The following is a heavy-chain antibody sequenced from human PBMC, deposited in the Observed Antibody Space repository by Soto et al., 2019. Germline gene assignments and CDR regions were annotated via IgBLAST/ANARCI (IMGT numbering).Heavy chain of an antibody. V-gene: IGHV3-30-3*01. CDR3: ARTALRRFGEFLIPDAFDI. J-gene: IGHJ3*02. Sequence: QVQLVESGGGVVQPGRSLRLSCAASGFTFSSYAMHWVRQAPGKGLEWVAVISYDGSNKYYADSVKGRFTISRDNSKNTLYLQMNSLRAEDTAVYYCARTALRRFGEFLIPDAFDIWGQGTMVTVSS. CDR2: ISYDGSNK. D-gene: IGHD3-10*01. CDR1: GFTFSSYA.